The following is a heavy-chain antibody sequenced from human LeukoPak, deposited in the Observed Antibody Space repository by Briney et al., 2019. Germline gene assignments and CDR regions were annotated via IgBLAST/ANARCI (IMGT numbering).Heavy chain of an antibody. CDR3: ARDLYDSSGNYFDY. Sequence: PGGSLRLSCAASGFTFSSYSMNWVRQAPGKGLEWVSSISSSSSYIYYADSVKGRSTISRDNAKNSLYLQMNSLRAEDTAVYYCARDLYDSSGNYFDYWGQGTLVTVSS. J-gene: IGHJ4*02. V-gene: IGHV3-21*01. D-gene: IGHD3-22*01. CDR2: ISSSSSYI. CDR1: GFTFSSYS.